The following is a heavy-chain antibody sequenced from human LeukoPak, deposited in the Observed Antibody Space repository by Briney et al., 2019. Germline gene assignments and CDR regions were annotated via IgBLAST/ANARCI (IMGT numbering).Heavy chain of an antibody. V-gene: IGHV3-48*03. CDR2: ISSSGSTI. CDR3: ASGPPYYYDSSGYFYFDY. Sequence: PGGSLRLSCAASGFTFSSYEMNWVRQAPGKGLEWVSYISSSGSTIYYADSVEGRFTISRDNAKNSLYLQMNSLRAEDTAVYYCASGPPYYYDSSGYFYFDYWGQGTLVTVSS. J-gene: IGHJ4*02. CDR1: GFTFSSYE. D-gene: IGHD3-22*01.